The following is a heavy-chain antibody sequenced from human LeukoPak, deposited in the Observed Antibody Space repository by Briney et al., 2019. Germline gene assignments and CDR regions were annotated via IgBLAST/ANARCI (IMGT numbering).Heavy chain of an antibody. CDR1: GYTFTDYY. Sequence: ASVKVSCKVCGYTFTDYYMHWVQQAPGKGLEWMGLVDPEDGETIYAEKFQGRVTITADTSTDTAYMELSSLRSEDTAVYYCANMISSSGSRTDLFDYWGQGTLVTVSS. CDR2: VDPEDGET. J-gene: IGHJ4*02. V-gene: IGHV1-69-2*01. CDR3: ANMISSSGSRTDLFDY. D-gene: IGHD1-26*01.